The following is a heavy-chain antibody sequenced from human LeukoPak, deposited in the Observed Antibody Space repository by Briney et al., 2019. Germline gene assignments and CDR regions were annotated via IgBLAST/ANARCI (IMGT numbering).Heavy chain of an antibody. J-gene: IGHJ4*02. D-gene: IGHD4-17*01. CDR3: ARFAETIYGDYFDY. CDR2: IYTSGST. V-gene: IGHV4-61*02. Sequence: SQALSLTCTVSGGSISSGSYYWSWIRQPAGKGLEWIGRIYTSGSTNYNPSLKSRVTISVDTSKNQFSLKLSSVTAADTAVYYCARFAETIYGDYFDYWGQGTLVTVSS. CDR1: GGSISSGSYY.